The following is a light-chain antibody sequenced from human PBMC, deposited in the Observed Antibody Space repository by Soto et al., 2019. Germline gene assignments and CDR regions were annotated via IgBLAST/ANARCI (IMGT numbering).Light chain of an antibody. CDR2: DVT. CDR1: SSDVGGYNY. V-gene: IGLV2-14*01. Sequence: QSVLNQPASVSGSPGQSITIPCTGTSSDVGGYNYVSWYQQHPGKAPKLMIYDVTNRPSGVSSRFSGSKSANTASLSISGLQTEDEADYFCSSYTSSNTPVVFGGGTKVTVL. J-gene: IGLJ2*01. CDR3: SSYTSSNTPVV.